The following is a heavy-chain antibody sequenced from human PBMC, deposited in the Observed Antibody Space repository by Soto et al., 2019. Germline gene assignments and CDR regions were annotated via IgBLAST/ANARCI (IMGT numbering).Heavy chain of an antibody. CDR3: ARGGEYDSSGWDAFAI. Sequence: PSETLSLTCAVSRGSINRAGNSWSFFWQPPGKGLEWIGYIYHSGSTYYNPSLKSRVTISVDRSKNQFSLKLSSVTAADTAVYYCARGGEYDSSGWDAFAIWGQGTMVT. D-gene: IGHD3-22*01. V-gene: IGHV4-30-2*01. J-gene: IGHJ3*02. CDR1: RGSINRAGNS. CDR2: IYHSGST.